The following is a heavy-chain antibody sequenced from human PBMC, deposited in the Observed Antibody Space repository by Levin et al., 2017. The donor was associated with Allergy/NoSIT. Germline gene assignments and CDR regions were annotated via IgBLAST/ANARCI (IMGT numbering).Heavy chain of an antibody. V-gene: IGHV4-30-4*01. D-gene: IGHD1-26*01. CDR3: ARDNRWELLHFDY. J-gene: IGHJ4*02. CDR2: IYYSGST. CDR1: GDSISSGDYY. Sequence: SETLSLTCTVSGDSISSGDYYWSWIRQPPGKGLEWIGYIYYSGSTYYNPSLKSRLTISLDTSKNQFSLKLSSVTAADTAVYYCARDNRWELLHFDYWGQGTLVTVSS.